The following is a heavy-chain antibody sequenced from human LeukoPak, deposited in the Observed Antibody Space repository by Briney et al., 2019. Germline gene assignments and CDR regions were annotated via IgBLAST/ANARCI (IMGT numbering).Heavy chain of an antibody. CDR2: ISGSGGST. CDR1: GFTFSSYA. J-gene: IGHJ4*02. CDR3: AKAGYYYDSSGYNGGIYFDY. D-gene: IGHD3-22*01. V-gene: IGHV3-23*01. Sequence: GGSLRLSCAASGFTFSSYAMSWVRQAPGKGLEWVSAISGSGGSTYYADSVKGRFTISRDNSKNTLYLQMNSLRAEDTAVYYCAKAGYYYDSSGYNGGIYFDYWGQGTLVTVSS.